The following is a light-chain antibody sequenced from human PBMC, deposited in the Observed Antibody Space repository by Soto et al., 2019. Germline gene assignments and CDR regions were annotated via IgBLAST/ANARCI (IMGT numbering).Light chain of an antibody. CDR2: DVS. V-gene: IGKV1-33*01. CDR3: QHYDSLPIT. CDR1: QNINNY. J-gene: IGKJ5*01. Sequence: DIQMTQPPSSLSASVGDRVTITCQATQNINNYLNWYQQKPGQAPRLLIYDVSNRATGIPDRFSGGGSGTDFTLTISRLEPEDFAVFYCQHYDSLPITFGQGTRL.